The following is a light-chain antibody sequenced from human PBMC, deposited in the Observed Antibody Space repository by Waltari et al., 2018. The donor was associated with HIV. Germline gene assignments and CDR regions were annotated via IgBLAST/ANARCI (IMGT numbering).Light chain of an antibody. Sequence: DIQMTQSPSTLSASVGDRVIITCRASQSISTWLAWYQQKPGKAPKVLIYKASNLESGVPSMFSGSGSGTEFTLTISSLQPDDFATYYCQHYKSSWTFGQGTKVEIK. J-gene: IGKJ1*01. CDR2: KAS. V-gene: IGKV1-5*03. CDR1: QSISTW. CDR3: QHYKSSWT.